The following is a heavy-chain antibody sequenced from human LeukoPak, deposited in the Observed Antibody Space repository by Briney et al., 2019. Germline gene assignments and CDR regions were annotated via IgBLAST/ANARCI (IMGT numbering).Heavy chain of an antibody. J-gene: IGHJ6*04. CDR3: ARHSRGCSGGSCYAGGMKYGMDV. Sequence: GESLKISCKGSGYSFTSYWIGWVRQMPGKGLEWMGIIYPGDSDTRYSPSFQGQVTISADKSISTAYLQWSSLKASDTAMYYCARHSRGCSGGSCYAGGMKYGMDVWGKGTTVTVSS. CDR2: IYPGDSDT. CDR1: GYSFTSYW. V-gene: IGHV5-51*01. D-gene: IGHD2-15*01.